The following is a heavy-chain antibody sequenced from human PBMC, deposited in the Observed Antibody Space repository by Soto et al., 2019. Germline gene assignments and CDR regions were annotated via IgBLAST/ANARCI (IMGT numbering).Heavy chain of an antibody. D-gene: IGHD6-19*01. Sequence: QVQLVQSGAEVKKPGASVKVSCKASGYTFTSYDIKWVRQATGQGLEWMGWMNPNSGNTGYAQKFQGRVTMTRNTSISTAYMELRSRRSDYTAVYYCAQAVAGPPYYCDDWGQGTLVTVSS. CDR1: GYTFTSYD. J-gene: IGHJ4*02. CDR2: MNPNSGNT. CDR3: AQAVAGPPYYCDD. V-gene: IGHV1-8*01.